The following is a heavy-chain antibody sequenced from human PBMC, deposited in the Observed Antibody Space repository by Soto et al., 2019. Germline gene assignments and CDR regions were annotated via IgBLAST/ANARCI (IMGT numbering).Heavy chain of an antibody. Sequence: SETLSLTCTVSGGSVSSGSYYWSWIRQPPGKGLEWIGYIYYSGSTNYNPSLKSRVTISVDTSKNQFSLKLSSVTAADTAVYYCARGIPYYDILTGYYYFDYWGQGTLVTVSS. CDR3: ARGIPYYDILTGYYYFDY. V-gene: IGHV4-61*01. D-gene: IGHD3-9*01. J-gene: IGHJ4*02. CDR1: GGSVSSGSYY. CDR2: IYYSGST.